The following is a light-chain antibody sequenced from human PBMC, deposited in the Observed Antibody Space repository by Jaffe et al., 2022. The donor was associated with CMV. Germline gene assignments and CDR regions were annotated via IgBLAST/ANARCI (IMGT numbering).Light chain of an antibody. V-gene: IGLV3-9*01. CDR3: QVWDSSTAGV. Sequence: SYELTQPLPVSVALGQTARITCGGNNIGNKNVHWYQQRPGQAPVLVIYRDSDRPSGIPERFSGSNSGNTATLTISRAQAGDEADYYCQVWDSSTAGVFGGGTKLTVL. CDR2: RDS. J-gene: IGLJ3*02. CDR1: NIGNKN.